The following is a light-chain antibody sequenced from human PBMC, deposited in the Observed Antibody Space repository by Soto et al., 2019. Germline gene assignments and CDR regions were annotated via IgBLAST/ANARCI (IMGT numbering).Light chain of an antibody. CDR3: LQNYNYPWT. CDR1: QGIRND. CDR2: AAS. J-gene: IGKJ1*01. V-gene: IGKV1-6*01. Sequence: AIQMTQSPSSLSASVGDRVTITCRASQGIRNDLGWYQQKPGKAPKLLIYAASSLQSGVPSRFSGSGSGTDLSLTISRLQAEDFATYYCLQNYNYPWTFGQGTKVEIK.